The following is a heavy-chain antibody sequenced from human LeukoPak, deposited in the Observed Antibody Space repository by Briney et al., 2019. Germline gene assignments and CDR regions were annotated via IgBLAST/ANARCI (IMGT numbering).Heavy chain of an antibody. V-gene: IGHV3-64*01. CDR3: AREGAAYYDFWRAMGLDY. CDR2: ISSNGGST. D-gene: IGHD3-3*01. Sequence: GGSLRLSCAASGFTFSSYAMHWVRKAPGKGLEYVSAISSNGGSTYYANSVKGRFTISRDNSKNTLYLQMGSLRAEDMAVYYCAREGAAYYDFWRAMGLDYWGQGTLVTVSS. CDR1: GFTFSSYA. J-gene: IGHJ4*02.